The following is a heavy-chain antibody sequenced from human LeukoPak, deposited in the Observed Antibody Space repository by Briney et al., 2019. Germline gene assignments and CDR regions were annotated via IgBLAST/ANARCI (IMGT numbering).Heavy chain of an antibody. D-gene: IGHD3-10*01. CDR3: ARQTYGSGSYYYYYMDV. CDR2: IYHSGST. V-gene: IGHV4-38-2*01. CDR1: GYSISSGYY. Sequence: SKTLSLTCAVSGYSISSGYYRGWNRQPPGKGLECIGSIYHSGSTYYNPSLKSRVTISVDTSKNQFSLKLSSVTAADTAVYYCARQTYGSGSYYYYYMDVWGKGTTVTVSS. J-gene: IGHJ6*03.